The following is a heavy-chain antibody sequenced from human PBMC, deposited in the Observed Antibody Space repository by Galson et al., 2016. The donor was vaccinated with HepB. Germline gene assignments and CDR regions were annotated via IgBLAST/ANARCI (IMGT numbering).Heavy chain of an antibody. CDR1: GFTFTDFA. CDR2: IWSDGRQR. Sequence: SLRLSCAASGFTFTDFAIHWVRQAPGQGLEWLTQIWSDGRQRNFADSVKGRFTFSRDNSKDTVYLQMSSLRVEDTAVYYCARDGQYLAPYSMDVWGQGTTVTVSS. CDR3: ARDGQYLAPYSMDV. D-gene: IGHD2-2*01. V-gene: IGHV3-33*01. J-gene: IGHJ6*02.